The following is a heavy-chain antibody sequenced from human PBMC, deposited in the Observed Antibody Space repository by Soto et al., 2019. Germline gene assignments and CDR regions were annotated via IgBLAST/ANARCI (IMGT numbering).Heavy chain of an antibody. Sequence: QVQLVQSGAEVKKPGASVKVSCKASGYTFTSYAMHWVRQAPGQRFEWMGWINAGNGNTKYSQKFQGRVTITRDTSASTAYMELSSLRSEDTAVYYCAWTTGTQAYYFDYWGQGTLVTVSS. J-gene: IGHJ4*02. D-gene: IGHD1-1*01. V-gene: IGHV1-3*01. CDR1: GYTFTSYA. CDR2: INAGNGNT. CDR3: AWTTGTQAYYFDY.